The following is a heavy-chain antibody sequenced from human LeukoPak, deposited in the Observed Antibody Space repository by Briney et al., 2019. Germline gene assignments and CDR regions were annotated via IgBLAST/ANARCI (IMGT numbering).Heavy chain of an antibody. V-gene: IGHV3-30*18. CDR1: GFTFSSYG. CDR3: AKARPYYYDSSGSSAFDY. D-gene: IGHD3-22*01. J-gene: IGHJ4*02. Sequence: GGSLRLSCAASGFTFSSYGMHWVRQAPGKGLEWGAVISYDGSNKYYADSVKGRFTISRDNSKNTLYLQMNSLRAEDTAVYYCAKARPYYYDSSGSSAFDYWGQGTLVTVSS. CDR2: ISYDGSNK.